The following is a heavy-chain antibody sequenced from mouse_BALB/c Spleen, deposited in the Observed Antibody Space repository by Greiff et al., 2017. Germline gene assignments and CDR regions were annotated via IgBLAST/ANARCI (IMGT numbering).Heavy chain of an antibody. CDR2: IRNKANGYTT. D-gene: IGHD1-1*01. CDR1: GFTFTDYY. CDR3: ARDMTTGFAY. V-gene: IGHV7-3*02. J-gene: IGHJ3*01. Sequence: DVHLVESGGGLVQPGGSLRLSCATSGFTFTDYYMSWVRQPPGKALEWLGFIRNKANGYTTEYSASVKGRFTISRDNSQSILYLQMNTLRAEDSATYYCARDMTTGFAYWGQGTLVTVSA.